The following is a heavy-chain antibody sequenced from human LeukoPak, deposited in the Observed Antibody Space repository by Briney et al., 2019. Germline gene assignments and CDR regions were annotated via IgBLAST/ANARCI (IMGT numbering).Heavy chain of an antibody. CDR2: IYHSGST. J-gene: IGHJ4*02. CDR1: GGSISSSNW. D-gene: IGHD5-18*01. CDR3: YGDTAMANLN. Sequence: PSETLSLTCAVSGGSISSSNWWSWVRPPPGKGLEWIGEIYHSGSTNYNPSLKSRVTISVDKSKNQFSLKLSSVTAADTAVYYSYGDTAMANLNWGQGTLVTVSS. V-gene: IGHV4-4*02.